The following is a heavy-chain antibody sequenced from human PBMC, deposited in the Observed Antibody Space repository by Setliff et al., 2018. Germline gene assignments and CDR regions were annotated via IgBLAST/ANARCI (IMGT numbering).Heavy chain of an antibody. CDR2: IQTSGTT. CDR3: ARQPSSGSYYNPRPYYFDF. CDR1: GGSISSGNYY. J-gene: IGHJ4*02. D-gene: IGHD3-10*01. V-gene: IGHV4-61*09. Sequence: PSETLSLTCTVSGGSISSGNYYWSWIRQPAGKGLEWIGHIQTSGTTNYNPSLKSRVTMSVDTSKDQFSLNLRSVTAADTAVYYCARQPSSGSYYNPRPYYFDFWGQGTLVTVSS.